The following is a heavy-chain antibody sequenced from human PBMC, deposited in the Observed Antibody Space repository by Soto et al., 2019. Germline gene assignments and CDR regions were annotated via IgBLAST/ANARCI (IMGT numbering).Heavy chain of an antibody. D-gene: IGHD3-22*01. J-gene: IGHJ4*02. CDR2: INPNSGGT. Sequence: GASVKVSCKASGYTFTDYYMRWVRQAPGQGLEWMGWINPNSGGTNYAQKFQGWVTMTRDTSISTAYMELSRLRSDDTAVYYCARGDTYYYDSSGYERDFDYWGQGTLVTVSS. CDR1: GYTFTDYY. CDR3: ARGDTYYYDSSGYERDFDY. V-gene: IGHV1-2*04.